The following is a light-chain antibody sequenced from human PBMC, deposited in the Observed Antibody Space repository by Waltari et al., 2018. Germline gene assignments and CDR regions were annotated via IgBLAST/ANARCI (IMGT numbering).Light chain of an antibody. CDR3: QQRGNWAPLT. V-gene: IGKV3-11*01. Sequence: ELVLTQSPATLYLSPGERATLSCRASQSVGNFLAWYRRKPGQPPRLVIYDVSHRATGTPARFSGSGSGTDFTLTISTLQPEDFAFYFCQQRGNWAPLTFGGGTEVVIK. CDR1: QSVGNF. CDR2: DVS. J-gene: IGKJ4*01.